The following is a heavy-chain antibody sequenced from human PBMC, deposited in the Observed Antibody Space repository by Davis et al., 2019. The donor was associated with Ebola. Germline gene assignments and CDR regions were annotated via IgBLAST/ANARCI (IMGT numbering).Heavy chain of an antibody. CDR1: GGSISSSNW. CDR3: ARVHYYYYYGMDV. V-gene: IGHV4-4*02. J-gene: IGHJ6*02. Sequence: GSLRLSCAVSGGSISSSNWWSWVRQPPGKGLEWIGDIYHSGSTNYNPSLKSRVTISIDKSKNQFSLKLSSVTAADTAVYYCARVHYYYYYGMDVWGQGTTVTVSS. CDR2: IYHSGST.